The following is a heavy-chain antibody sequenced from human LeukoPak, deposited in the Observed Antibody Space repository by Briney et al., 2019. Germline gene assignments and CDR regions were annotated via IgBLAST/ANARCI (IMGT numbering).Heavy chain of an antibody. CDR1: GFTFSSYS. J-gene: IGHJ4*02. Sequence: GRSLRLSCAASGFTFSSYSMNWVRQAPGKGLEWVSSISSSSSYIYYADSVKGRFTISRDNAKNSLYLQMNSLRAEDTAVYYCARVKSAAGYFDYWGQGTLVTVSS. CDR2: ISSSSSYI. D-gene: IGHD6-13*01. V-gene: IGHV3-21*01. CDR3: ARVKSAAGYFDY.